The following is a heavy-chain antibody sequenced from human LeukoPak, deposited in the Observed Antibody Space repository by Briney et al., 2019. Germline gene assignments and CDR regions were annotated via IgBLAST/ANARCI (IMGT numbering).Heavy chain of an antibody. CDR2: ISGSGDST. CDR1: GFTFSSYA. CDR3: AKDEGVGDYYYGMDV. Sequence: SGGSLRLSCAASGFTFSSYAMNWVRQAPGKGLEWVSAISGSGDSTYYADSVKGRFTISRDNSKNTLYLQMNSLRAEDTAVYYCAKDEGVGDYYYGMDVWGQGTTVTVSS. J-gene: IGHJ6*02. V-gene: IGHV3-23*01. D-gene: IGHD3-10*01.